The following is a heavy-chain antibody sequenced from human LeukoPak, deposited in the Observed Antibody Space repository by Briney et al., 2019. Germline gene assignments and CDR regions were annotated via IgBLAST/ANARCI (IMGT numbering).Heavy chain of an antibody. CDR3: ARDSYYYDDRGSHYFGIDV. D-gene: IGHD3-22*01. CDR2: IKSDRSRT. Sequence: PGGSLRLSCGASGFTFSTYWMHWVRQAPGKGLVWVSRIKSDRSRTDYADSVKGRFIISRDNTKNTLYLQMSSLRVEDTAVYYCARDSYYYDDRGSHYFGIDVWGHGTTVTVSS. J-gene: IGHJ6*02. CDR1: GFTFSTYW. V-gene: IGHV3-74*01.